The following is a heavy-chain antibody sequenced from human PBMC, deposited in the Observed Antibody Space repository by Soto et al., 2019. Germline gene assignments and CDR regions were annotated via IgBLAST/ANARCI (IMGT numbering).Heavy chain of an antibody. CDR2: ISGSGGST. D-gene: IGHD3-3*01. CDR3: ANQRYYDFWSGYYEDWFDP. CDR1: GFTFSNYA. J-gene: IGHJ5*02. V-gene: IGHV3-23*01. Sequence: EAQLLESGGGLVQPGGSLRLSCAASGFTFSNYAMSWVRQAPGKGLEWVSAISGSGGSTSYADSVKGRFTISRDNSKNTLYLQMNSLRAEDTAIYYCANQRYYDFWSGYYEDWFDPWGQGTLVTVSS.